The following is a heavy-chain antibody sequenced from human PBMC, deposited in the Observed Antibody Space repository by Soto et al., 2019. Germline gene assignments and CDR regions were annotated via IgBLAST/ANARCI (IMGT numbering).Heavy chain of an antibody. CDR2: IYHSGST. V-gene: IGHV4-4*02. Sequence: SETLSLTSTLSGSTISTSNCCRWVRQPPGKGLEWIVEIYHSGSTNYNPSLKSRVTISVDNSKNQFSLKLSSVTAADTAVYYCARIAAAGTKFDYWGQG. D-gene: IGHD6-13*01. CDR3: ARIAAAGTKFDY. CDR1: GSTISTSNC. J-gene: IGHJ4*02.